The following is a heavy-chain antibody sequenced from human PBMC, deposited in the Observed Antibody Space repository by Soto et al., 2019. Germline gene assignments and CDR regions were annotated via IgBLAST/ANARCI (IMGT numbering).Heavy chain of an antibody. Sequence: QVQLVQSGAEVKKHGASVKVSCKASGYTFTRYYMHWVRQAPGQGLEWMGIINPSGGSTSYAQKFQGRVTMTRDTSTSTVYMELSSLRSEDTAVYYCARASGQYCSSTRCHLDYWGQGTLVTVSS. D-gene: IGHD2-2*01. CDR3: ARASGQYCSSTRCHLDY. CDR1: GYTFTRYY. CDR2: INPSGGST. V-gene: IGHV1-46*01. J-gene: IGHJ4*02.